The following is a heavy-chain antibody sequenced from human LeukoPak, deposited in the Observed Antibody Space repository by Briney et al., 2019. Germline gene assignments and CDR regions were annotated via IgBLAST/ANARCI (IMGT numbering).Heavy chain of an antibody. CDR2: INHSGST. D-gene: IGHD3-16*02. CDR3: ARHRYDYVWGSYRFLTSFDY. J-gene: IGHJ4*02. Sequence: SETLSLTCAVYGGSFSGYYWSWIRQPPGKGLEWIGEINHSGSTNYNPSLKSRVTISVDTSKNQFSLKLSSVTAADTAVYYCARHRYDYVWGSYRFLTSFDYWGQGTLVTVSS. V-gene: IGHV4-34*01. CDR1: GGSFSGYY.